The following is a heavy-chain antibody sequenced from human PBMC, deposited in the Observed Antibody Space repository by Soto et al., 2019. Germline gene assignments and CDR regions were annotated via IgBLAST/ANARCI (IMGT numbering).Heavy chain of an antibody. CDR2: INAGNGNT. J-gene: IGHJ5*02. Sequence: ASVKVSCKASGYTFTSYAMHWVRQAPGQRLEWMGWINAGNGNTKYSQKFQGRVTITRDTSASTAYMELSSLRSEDTAVYYCARSPPLGGSYLFWELGWFDPWGQGTLVTVSS. CDR3: ARSPPLGGSYLFWELGWFDP. V-gene: IGHV1-3*01. CDR1: GYTFTSYA. D-gene: IGHD1-26*01.